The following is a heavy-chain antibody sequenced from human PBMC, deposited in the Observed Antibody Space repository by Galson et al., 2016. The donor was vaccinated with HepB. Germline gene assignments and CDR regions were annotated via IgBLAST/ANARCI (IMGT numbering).Heavy chain of an antibody. V-gene: IGHV3-23*01. J-gene: IGHJ6*02. CDR1: GFTLSNHV. D-gene: IGHD3-3*01. CDR3: AKGGSSSLRFLDLGPRKNYGMEV. Sequence: SLRLSCAASGFTLSNHVMSWVRQAPGKGLEWVSGISDSDGSTDYADSVKGRFTISRDNSKNTLYLQMNSLRAEDTAVYYCAKGGSSSLRFLDLGPRKNYGMEVWGQGTTVTVSS. CDR2: ISDSDGST.